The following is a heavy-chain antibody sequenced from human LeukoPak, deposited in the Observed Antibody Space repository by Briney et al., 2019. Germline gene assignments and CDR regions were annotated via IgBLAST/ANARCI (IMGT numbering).Heavy chain of an antibody. V-gene: IGHV3-21*01. D-gene: IGHD6-19*01. CDR1: GFTFSSYA. CDR3: AREAVAGTVDY. J-gene: IGHJ4*02. CDR2: ISSSSSYI. Sequence: PGGSLRLSCAASGFTFSSYAMSWVRQAPGKGLEWVSSISSSSSYIYYADSVKGRFTISRDNAKNSLYLQMNSLRAEDTAVYYCAREAVAGTVDYWGQGTLVTVSS.